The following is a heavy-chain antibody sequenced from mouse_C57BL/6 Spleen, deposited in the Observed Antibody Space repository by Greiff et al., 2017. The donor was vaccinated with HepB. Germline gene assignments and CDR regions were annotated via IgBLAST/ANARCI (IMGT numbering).Heavy chain of an antibody. Sequence: VQLVESGAELVKPGASVKVSCKASGYTFTSYWMHWVKQRPGQGLEWIGRIHPSDSDTNYNQKFKGKATLTVDKSSSTAYMQLSSLTSEDSAVYYCAIGGFTTVVAPDYWGQGNTLTVSS. CDR1: GYTFTSYW. J-gene: IGHJ2*01. D-gene: IGHD1-1*01. V-gene: IGHV1-74*01. CDR3: AIGGFTTVVAPDY. CDR2: IHPSDSDT.